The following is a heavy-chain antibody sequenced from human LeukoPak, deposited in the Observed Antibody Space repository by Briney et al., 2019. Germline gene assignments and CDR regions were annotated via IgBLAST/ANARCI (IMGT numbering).Heavy chain of an antibody. CDR2: IATDGSFA. CDR1: GFTFSSYG. D-gene: IGHD3-10*02. CDR3: AELGITMIGGV. Sequence: GPSLRLSCAASGFTFSSYGMHWVRQAPGKGLEWLAGIATDGSFAYYADSVKGRFTISRDNAKNSLYLQMNSLRAEDTAVYYCAELGITMIGGVWGKGTTVTISS. V-gene: IGHV3-33*03. J-gene: IGHJ6*04.